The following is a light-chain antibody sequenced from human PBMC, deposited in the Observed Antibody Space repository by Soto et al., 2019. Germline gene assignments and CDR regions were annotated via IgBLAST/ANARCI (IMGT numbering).Light chain of an antibody. V-gene: IGKV3D-15*01. CDR3: QQYNNWPMWT. CDR1: QSISSN. J-gene: IGKJ1*01. CDR2: GAS. Sequence: EIAMTQSPATLSVSPGERATLSCRSSQSISSNYLAWYQQKPGQAPRLLIYGASSRATGIPDRFSGSGSGTEFTLTINSLQSEDFAVYYCQQYNNWPMWTFGQGTKVDIK.